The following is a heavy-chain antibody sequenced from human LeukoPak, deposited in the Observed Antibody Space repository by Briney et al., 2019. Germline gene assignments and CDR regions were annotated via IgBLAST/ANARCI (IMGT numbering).Heavy chain of an antibody. Sequence: PSETLSLTCTVSGGSIDSRSYYWDWIRQAPGKELEWIGTIYHSGSTEYNPSLKSRVAIFVDTSKNQFSLILHPVAAADTAVYYCARRSEFDNTHYHYFDYWGQGALVTVSS. CDR1: GGSIDSRSYY. CDR3: ARRSEFDNTHYHYFDY. V-gene: IGHV4-39*01. CDR2: IYHSGST. D-gene: IGHD2-15*01. J-gene: IGHJ4*02.